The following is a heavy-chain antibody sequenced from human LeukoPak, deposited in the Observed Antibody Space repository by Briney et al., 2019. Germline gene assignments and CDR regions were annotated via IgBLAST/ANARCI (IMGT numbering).Heavy chain of an antibody. V-gene: IGHV3-48*01. CDR1: GFTFSSYS. CDR3: ASLRFLEWLSNQSVDY. Sequence: GGSLRLSCAASGFTFSSYSMNWVRQAPGKGLEWVSYISSSSSTIYYADSVKGRFTISRGNAKNSLYLQMNSLRAEDTAVYYCASLRFLEWLSNQSVDYWGQGTLVTVSS. D-gene: IGHD3-3*01. J-gene: IGHJ4*02. CDR2: ISSSSSTI.